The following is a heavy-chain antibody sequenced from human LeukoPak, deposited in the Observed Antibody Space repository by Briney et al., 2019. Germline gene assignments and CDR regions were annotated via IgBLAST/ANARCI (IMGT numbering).Heavy chain of an antibody. CDR1: GGSFSGYY. CDR2: INHSGST. Sequence: SETLSLTCAVYGGSFSGYYWSWIRQPPGKGLEWIGEINHSGSTNYNPSLKSRLTISVDTSKNQFSLKLSSLTAADTAVYYCARQPDSGSYYWGWYYFDYWGQGTLVTVSS. J-gene: IGHJ4*02. V-gene: IGHV4-34*01. CDR3: ARQPDSGSYYWGWYYFDY. D-gene: IGHD1-26*01.